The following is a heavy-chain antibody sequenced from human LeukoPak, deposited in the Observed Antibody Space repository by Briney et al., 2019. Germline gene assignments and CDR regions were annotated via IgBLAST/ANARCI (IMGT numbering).Heavy chain of an antibody. Sequence: GGSLRLSCAASGFTVSSYSMNWVRQAPGKGLGWVSYISSSSSTIYYADSVKGRFTISRDNAKNSLYLQMNSLRAEDTAVYYCARFARAFDYWGQGTLVTVSS. CDR1: GFTVSSYS. CDR3: ARFARAFDY. V-gene: IGHV3-48*01. J-gene: IGHJ4*02. CDR2: ISSSSSTI.